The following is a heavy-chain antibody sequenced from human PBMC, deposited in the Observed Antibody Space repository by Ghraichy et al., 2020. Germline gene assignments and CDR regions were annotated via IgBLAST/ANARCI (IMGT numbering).Heavy chain of an antibody. CDR3: ARGHASGWSYDAFDI. D-gene: IGHD6-19*01. Sequence: GGSLRLSCAASGFTFKNYWMHWVRQGPGKGLVWVSRIKSDDLSTTYADSVEGRFTISRDNAKDTLYLQMHSLRAEDTVVYYCARGHASGWSYDAFDIWGQGTMVTVSS. J-gene: IGHJ3*02. CDR2: IKSDDLST. V-gene: IGHV3-74*01. CDR1: GFTFKNYW.